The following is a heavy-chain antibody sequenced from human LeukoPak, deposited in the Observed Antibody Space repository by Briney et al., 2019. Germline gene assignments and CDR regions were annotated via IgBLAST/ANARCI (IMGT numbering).Heavy chain of an antibody. J-gene: IGHJ4*02. V-gene: IGHV4-39*01. Sequence: SETLSFTCTVSGGSISSSSYYWGWIRQPPGKGLEWIGSIYYSGSTYYNPSLKSRVTISVDTSKNQFSLKLSSVTAADTAVYYCARHIPAAGTDWGQGTLVTVSS. D-gene: IGHD6-13*01. CDR3: ARHIPAAGTD. CDR2: IYYSGST. CDR1: GGSISSSSYY.